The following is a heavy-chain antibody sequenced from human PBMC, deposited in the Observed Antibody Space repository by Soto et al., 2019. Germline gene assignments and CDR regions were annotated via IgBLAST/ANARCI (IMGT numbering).Heavy chain of an antibody. CDR2: INPSGGST. J-gene: IGHJ3*02. V-gene: IGHV1-46*01. CDR1: GYIFTSSY. Sequence: ASVKVSCKASGYIFTSSYIHWVRQAPGQGFEWMGMINPSGGSTSYAQKFQARVALTRDTSTSTVYMDLSSLRSEDTAVYYCARDRYSYGPNDAFDIWGQGTMVTVSS. CDR3: ARDRYSYGPNDAFDI. D-gene: IGHD5-18*01.